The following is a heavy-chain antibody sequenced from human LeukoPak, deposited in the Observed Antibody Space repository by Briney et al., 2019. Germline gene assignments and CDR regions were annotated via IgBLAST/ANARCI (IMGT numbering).Heavy chain of an antibody. Sequence: ASVKVSCKASGYTFTSYAMHWVRQAPGQGLEWMGWINPNSGGTNYAQKFQGRVTMTRDTSISTAYMELSRLRSDDTAVYYCARDLGSSDEGRYWFDPWGQGTLVTVSS. V-gene: IGHV1-2*02. D-gene: IGHD6-13*01. CDR2: INPNSGGT. CDR3: ARDLGSSDEGRYWFDP. CDR1: GYTFTSYA. J-gene: IGHJ5*02.